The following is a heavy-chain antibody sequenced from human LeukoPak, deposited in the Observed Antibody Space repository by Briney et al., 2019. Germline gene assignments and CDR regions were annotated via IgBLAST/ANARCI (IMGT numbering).Heavy chain of an antibody. CDR2: INQSGSI. J-gene: IGHJ6*03. CDR3: ASGRTRILGPWSPRAYYLDV. CDR1: GGSFSGYY. D-gene: IGHD2-15*01. Sequence: SETLSLTCAVHGGSFSGYYRSWIRHPPGKGLEWIGEINQSGSINNNPSLKSRVTISVDTSKNQFSLKLSSVTAADTAVYYCASGRTRILGPWSPRAYYLDVWGKGTTVTVSS. V-gene: IGHV4-34*01.